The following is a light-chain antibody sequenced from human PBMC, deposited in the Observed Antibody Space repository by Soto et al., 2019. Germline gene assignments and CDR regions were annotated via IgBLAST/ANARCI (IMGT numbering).Light chain of an antibody. CDR3: QTYDSSLTVV. J-gene: IGLJ3*02. V-gene: IGLV1-40*01. CDR1: SSNIGAGYD. CDR2: ANS. Sequence: QSVLTQPPSVSGAPGQRVTISCTGSSSNIGAGYDVQWYQQLPGTAPKLLIFANSNRPSGVPDRFSGSKSGTSASLAITGLQAEDEADYHCQTYDSSLTVVFGGGTKLTVL.